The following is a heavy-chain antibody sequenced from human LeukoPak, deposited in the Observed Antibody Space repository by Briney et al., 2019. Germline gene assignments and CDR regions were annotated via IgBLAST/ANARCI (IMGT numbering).Heavy chain of an antibody. Sequence: ASVKVSCKASGYTFTGYYMHWVRQAPGQGLEWMGWINPNSGGTNYAQKFQGRVTMTRDTSISTAYMELSRLRSDDTAVYYCARVGLRFLEWLQGFDPWGQGTLVTVSS. V-gene: IGHV1-2*02. CDR1: GYTFTGYY. CDR2: INPNSGGT. CDR3: ARVGLRFLEWLQGFDP. D-gene: IGHD3-3*01. J-gene: IGHJ5*02.